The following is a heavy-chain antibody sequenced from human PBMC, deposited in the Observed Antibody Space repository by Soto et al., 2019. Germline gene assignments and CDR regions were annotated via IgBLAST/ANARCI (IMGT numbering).Heavy chain of an antibody. CDR1: GYAFSIYC. J-gene: IGHJ6*02. CDR3: ARRSRYNWNYVRYYYGMDV. D-gene: IGHD1-7*01. Sequence: PGESLKISCQGSGYAFSIYCIAWVLQMPWKGLEWMGIIYPGDSDTRYSPSFQGQVTISVDKSITTAYLQWSSLKASDTAMYYCARRSRYNWNYVRYYYGMDVWGQGTTVTVSS. CDR2: IYPGDSDT. V-gene: IGHV5-51*01.